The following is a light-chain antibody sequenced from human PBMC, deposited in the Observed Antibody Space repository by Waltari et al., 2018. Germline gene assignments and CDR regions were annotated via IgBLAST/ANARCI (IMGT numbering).Light chain of an antibody. V-gene: IGLV2-11*01. J-gene: IGLJ3*02. CDR3: CSFAGTFWV. CDR2: DVN. CDR1: SSDVGRYNY. Sequence: QSALTQPRSVSGSPGQSVTISCTGTSSDVGRYNYVSWHQHHPGKAPNLLIYDVNKRPSGGPDRLSGSKSGNTASLTIAGLQAEDEADYYCCSFAGTFWVFGGGTKVTVL.